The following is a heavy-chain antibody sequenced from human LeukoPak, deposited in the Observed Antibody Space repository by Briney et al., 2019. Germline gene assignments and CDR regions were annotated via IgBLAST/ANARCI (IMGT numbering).Heavy chain of an antibody. D-gene: IGHD1-14*01. CDR2: IYTSGST. CDR3: ARDGRGYMDV. V-gene: IGHV4-61*02. Sequence: NASQTLSLTCTVSGGSISSGSYYWSWIRQPAGKGLEWIGRIYTSGSTNYNPSLKSRVTISVDTSKNQFSLKLSSVTAADTAVYYCARDGRGYMDVWGKGTTVTISS. J-gene: IGHJ6*03. CDR1: GGSISSGSYY.